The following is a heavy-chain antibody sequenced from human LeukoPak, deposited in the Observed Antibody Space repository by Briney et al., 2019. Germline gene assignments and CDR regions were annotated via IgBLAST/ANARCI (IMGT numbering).Heavy chain of an antibody. V-gene: IGHV3-23*01. D-gene: IGHD3-22*01. J-gene: IGHJ4*02. CDR1: GFTFSSYA. Sequence: GGSLRLSCAASGFTFSSYAMSWVRQAPGKGLEWVSAISGSGGSTYYADSVKGRFTISRDNFKNTLYLQMNTLRAEDTAIYYCAKDQRGYDKPADYWGQGTLVIVSS. CDR2: ISGSGGST. CDR3: AKDQRGYDKPADY.